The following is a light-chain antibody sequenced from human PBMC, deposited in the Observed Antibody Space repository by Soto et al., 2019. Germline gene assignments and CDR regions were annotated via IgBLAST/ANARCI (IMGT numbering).Light chain of an antibody. V-gene: IGKV3-20*01. CDR3: QQYGISPT. CDR1: QSVSSNY. J-gene: IGKJ1*01. Sequence: EIVLTQSPGTLSLSPGERATLSCRSSQSVSSNYLAWYQQKPDQAPRLVIYDVSGRATGIPDRFSGSGSGTEFTITISRLEPDDSAVYYCQQYGISPTFGNGTKVEIK. CDR2: DVS.